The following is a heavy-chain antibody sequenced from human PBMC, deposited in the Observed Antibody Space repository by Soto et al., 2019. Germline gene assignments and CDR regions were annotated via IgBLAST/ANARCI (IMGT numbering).Heavy chain of an antibody. V-gene: IGHV4-59*01. CDR3: ARGGLYSGAGDLYDYYSVMDV. J-gene: IGHJ6*02. CDR1: VGGISSYY. Sequence: SETLSITCTVSVGGISSYYWSWIRQPPGKGLEWIWYIYYSGGTEYNPSLKSRVTISVDTSNNQFSLKLSSVTAADTAVYYCARGGLYSGAGDLYDYYSVMDVWGLGTTVTVSS. CDR2: IYYSGGT. D-gene: IGHD2-21*01.